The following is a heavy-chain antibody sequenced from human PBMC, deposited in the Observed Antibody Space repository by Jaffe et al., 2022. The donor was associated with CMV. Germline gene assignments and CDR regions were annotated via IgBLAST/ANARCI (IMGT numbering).Heavy chain of an antibody. D-gene: IGHD2-15*01. J-gene: IGHJ4*02. V-gene: IGHV3-21*06. CDR2: ISHSITYI. Sequence: EVQLVESGGGLVKPGGSLRLSCAASGFTFSSYNMNWVRQAPGKGLEWVSSISHSITYIYYADSVKGRFIISRDNAKNSLFLQMNSLRAEDTAVYYCASSLYCSGGTCKTRDFDYWGQGTLVTVSS. CDR3: ASSLYCSGGTCKTRDFDY. CDR1: GFTFSSYN.